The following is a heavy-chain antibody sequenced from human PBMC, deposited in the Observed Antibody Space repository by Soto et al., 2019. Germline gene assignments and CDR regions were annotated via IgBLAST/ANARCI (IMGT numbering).Heavy chain of an antibody. J-gene: IGHJ4*02. D-gene: IGHD3-10*01. Sequence: PGGSLRLSCAASGFTFSSYSMNWVRQAPGKGLEWVSYISSSSSTIYYADSVKGRFTISRDNAKNSLYLQMNSLRDEEKAVYYCARGRRSGRETGVHFDYWGQGTLVTVSS. CDR3: ARGRRSGRETGVHFDY. CDR1: GFTFSSYS. CDR2: ISSSSSTI. V-gene: IGHV3-48*02.